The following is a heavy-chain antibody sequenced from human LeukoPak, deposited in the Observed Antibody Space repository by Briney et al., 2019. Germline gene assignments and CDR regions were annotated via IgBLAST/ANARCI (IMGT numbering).Heavy chain of an antibody. CDR1: GGTFSSYA. J-gene: IGHJ4*02. D-gene: IGHD5-12*01. Sequence: GASVKVSCKASGGTFSSYAISWVRQAPGQGLEWMGRIIPILGIANYAQKFQGRVTITADKSTSTAYMELSSLRSEDTAVYYCARGRGSGYDYDFDYWGQGTLVTVSS. V-gene: IGHV1-69*04. CDR3: ARGRGSGYDYDFDY. CDR2: IIPILGIA.